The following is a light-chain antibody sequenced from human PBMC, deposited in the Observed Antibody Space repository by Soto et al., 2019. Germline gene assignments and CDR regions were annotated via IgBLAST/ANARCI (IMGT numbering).Light chain of an antibody. V-gene: IGKV3-20*01. CDR3: QLYGGSHMFS. CDR1: QSISSSY. J-gene: IGKJ2*01. Sequence: EIVLTQSPGTLSLSPGEGAALSCRTSQSISSSYLAWYQQKPGQAPRLLIYAASSRATGIPDRFSCSGSGTDFTLTISRLEPEDFAVYYCQLYGGSHMFSFGQGTKLEIK. CDR2: AAS.